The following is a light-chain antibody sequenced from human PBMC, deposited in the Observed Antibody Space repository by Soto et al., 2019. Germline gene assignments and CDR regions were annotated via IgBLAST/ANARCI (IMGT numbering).Light chain of an antibody. V-gene: IGLV2-14*01. CDR1: SSDLGAYNR. J-gene: IGLJ1*01. CDR2: DVG. CDR3: SSYTTSNTYV. Sequence: ALTQPASVSGSPGQSITISCTGTSSDLGAYNRVSWSQHHPGKAPKLLIYDVGSRPSGVSNRFSGSRSGNTASLTISGLQDEEEADYYCSSYTTSNTYVFGTGTKVTVL.